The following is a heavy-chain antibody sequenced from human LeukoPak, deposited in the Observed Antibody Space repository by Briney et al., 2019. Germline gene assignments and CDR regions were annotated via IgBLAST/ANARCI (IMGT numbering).Heavy chain of an antibody. CDR2: IYYSGST. CDR3: ARSDWRSWFDP. Sequence: SETLSLTCTVSGGSLNNYYWSWIRQAPGRGREGMGYIYYSGSTSDSPSLKRQVTIFVHTSENEFSLKLRSVTAADTAVYYCARSDWRSWFDPWGQGTLATVSS. D-gene: IGHD1-1*01. V-gene: IGHV4-59*08. J-gene: IGHJ5*02. CDR1: GGSLNNYY.